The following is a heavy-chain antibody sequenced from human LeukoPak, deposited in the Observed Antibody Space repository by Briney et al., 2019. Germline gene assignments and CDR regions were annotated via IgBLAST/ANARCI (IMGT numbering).Heavy chain of an antibody. Sequence: GGSLRLSCAASGFTFGSYSMNWVRQAPGKGLEWVSGIVGSGGSTHYADSVKGRFTISRDNSKNTPYLQMNSLRAEDTAVYYCARRAGDYSHPYDYWGQGILVTVSS. CDR1: GFTFGSYS. CDR2: IVGSGGST. D-gene: IGHD3-22*01. CDR3: ARRAGDYSHPYDY. V-gene: IGHV3-23*01. J-gene: IGHJ4*02.